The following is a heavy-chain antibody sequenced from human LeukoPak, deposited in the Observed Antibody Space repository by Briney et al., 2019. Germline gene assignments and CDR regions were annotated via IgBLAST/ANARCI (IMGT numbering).Heavy chain of an antibody. CDR1: GGSFSGYY. J-gene: IGHJ3*02. CDR2: INHSGST. V-gene: IGHV4-34*01. CDR3: ARIRGGYYSSRDAFDI. D-gene: IGHD3-22*01. Sequence: SETLSLTCAVYGGSFSGYYWSWIRQPPGKGLEWIGGINHSGSTNYNPSLKSRVTISVDTSKNQFSLRLSSVTAADTAVYYCARIRGGYYSSRDAFDIWGQGTMVTVSS.